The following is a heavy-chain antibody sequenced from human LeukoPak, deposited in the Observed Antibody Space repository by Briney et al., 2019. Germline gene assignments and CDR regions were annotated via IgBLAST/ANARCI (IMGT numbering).Heavy chain of an antibody. J-gene: IGHJ4*02. V-gene: IGHV3-23*01. CDR2: IRGSGGGT. D-gene: IGHD6-19*01. CDR1: GFTFNSYA. Sequence: GGSLRLSCAASGFTFNSYAISWVRQAPGKGLEWVSAIRGSGGGTYYADSVKGRFTISRDNSKNTLYLQMNSLRDEDTALYYCAKAGIGVVGYFDYWGQGTLVTVSS. CDR3: AKAGIGVVGYFDY.